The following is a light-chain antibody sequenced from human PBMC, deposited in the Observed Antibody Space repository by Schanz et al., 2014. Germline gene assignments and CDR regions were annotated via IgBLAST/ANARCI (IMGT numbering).Light chain of an antibody. CDR1: QSVGSQ. J-gene: IGKJ4*01. V-gene: IGKV3-20*01. CDR3: QQYGSSPLT. Sequence: EVVMTQSPATLSMSPGDRATLSCRASQSVGSQLAWYQQKPGQAPRLLIYGASSRATGIPDRFSGSGSGTDFTLTISRLEPEDFAVYYCQQYGSSPLTFGGGTKVEIK. CDR2: GAS.